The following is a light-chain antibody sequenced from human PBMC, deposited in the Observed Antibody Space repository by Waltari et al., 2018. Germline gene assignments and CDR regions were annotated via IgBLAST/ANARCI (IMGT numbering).Light chain of an antibody. J-gene: IGKJ2*01. CDR1: QSVSSY. CDR2: DAS. CDR3: QQRGNWPRT. V-gene: IGKV3-11*01. Sequence: EIVLTQSPATLSLSPGERASLACRASQSVSSYLAWYQQRPGQAPRLVISDASNRATGIPARFSGSWSGTDFTLTISSLEPEDFAVYYCQQRGNWPRTFGQGTKVEIK.